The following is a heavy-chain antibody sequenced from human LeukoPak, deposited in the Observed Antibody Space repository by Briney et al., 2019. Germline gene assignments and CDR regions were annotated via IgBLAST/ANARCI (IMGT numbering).Heavy chain of an antibody. CDR2: IYSGGST. CDR1: GFTVSSNY. J-gene: IGHJ4*02. Sequence: PGGSLRLSCAASGFTVSSNYMSWVRQAPGKGLEWVSVIYSGGSTYYADSVKGRFTISRDNSKNTLYLQMNSLRAEDTAVYYCASEDYYDSSGYPHWGQGTLVTVSS. D-gene: IGHD3-22*01. CDR3: ASEDYYDSSGYPH. V-gene: IGHV3-66*02.